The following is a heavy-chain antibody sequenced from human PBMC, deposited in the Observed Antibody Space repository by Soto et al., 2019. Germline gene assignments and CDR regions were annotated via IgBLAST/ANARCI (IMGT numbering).Heavy chain of an antibody. CDR1: GGSFSGYY. CDR3: ARVLVVITPRRWFDP. D-gene: IGHD3-22*01. CDR2: INHSGST. J-gene: IGHJ5*02. V-gene: IGHV4-34*01. Sequence: QVQLQQWGAGLLKPSETLSLTCAVYGGSFSGYYWSWIRQPPGKGLEWIGEINHSGSTNYNPSLKSRDTISVDTSKNQFSLKLSSVTAADTAVYYCARVLVVITPRRWFDPWGQGTLVTVSS.